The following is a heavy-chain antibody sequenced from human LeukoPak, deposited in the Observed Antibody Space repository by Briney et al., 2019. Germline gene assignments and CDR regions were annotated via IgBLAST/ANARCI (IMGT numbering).Heavy chain of an antibody. J-gene: IGHJ4*02. CDR3: AKGFFKFWSGYYYFDY. CDR1: GFTCSSYG. D-gene: IGHD3-3*01. V-gene: IGHV3-30*18. CDR2: ISYDGSDK. Sequence: GGSLRLSCAASGFTCSSYGMHWVRQAPGKGLEWVAVISYDGSDKYYADSVKGRFTISRDNCKNTLYMQMNSLRPEDTAVYYCAKGFFKFWSGYYYFDYWGQGTLVTVSS.